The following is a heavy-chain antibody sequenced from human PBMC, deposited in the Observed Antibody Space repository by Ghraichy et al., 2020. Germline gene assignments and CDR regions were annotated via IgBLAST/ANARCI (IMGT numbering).Heavy chain of an antibody. V-gene: IGHV1-18*01. D-gene: IGHD3-22*01. CDR2: ISAFNGFT. CDR3: ARYYYYDINGFYYMDY. Sequence: ASVKVSCKASGYTFTTYGISWVRQAPGQGLEWMGWISAFNGFTKSAQNLQGRVTMTTDTSTSTAYMELRSLRSDDTAVYYCARYYYYDINGFYYMDYWGQGTLVTV. CDR1: GYTFTTYG. J-gene: IGHJ4*02.